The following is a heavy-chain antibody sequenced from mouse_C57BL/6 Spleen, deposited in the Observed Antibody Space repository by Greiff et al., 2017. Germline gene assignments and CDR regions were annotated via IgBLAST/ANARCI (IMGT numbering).Heavy chain of an antibody. CDR1: GFTFSNYW. Sequence: EVQLQESGGGLVQPGGSMKLSCVASGFTFSNYWMNWVRQSPEKGLEWVAQIRLKSDNYATHYAESVKGRFTISRDDSKSSVYLQMNNLRAEDTGIYYCTVDGYYGDFAYWGQGTLVTVSA. CDR3: TVDGYYGDFAY. J-gene: IGHJ3*01. V-gene: IGHV6-3*01. D-gene: IGHD2-3*01. CDR2: IRLKSDNYAT.